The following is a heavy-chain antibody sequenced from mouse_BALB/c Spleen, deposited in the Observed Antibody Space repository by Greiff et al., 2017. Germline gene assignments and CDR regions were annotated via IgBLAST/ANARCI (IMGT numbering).Heavy chain of an antibody. CDR3: ASGSSSSWFAY. D-gene: IGHD1-1*01. Sequence: EVQLQQSGAELVRPGALVKLSCKASGFNIKDYYMHWVKQRPEQGLEWIGWIDPENGNTIYDPKFQGKASITADTSSNTAYLQLSSLTSEDTAVYYCASGSSSSWFAYWGQGTLVTVSA. CDR2: IDPENGNT. CDR1: GFNIKDYY. J-gene: IGHJ3*01. V-gene: IGHV14-1*02.